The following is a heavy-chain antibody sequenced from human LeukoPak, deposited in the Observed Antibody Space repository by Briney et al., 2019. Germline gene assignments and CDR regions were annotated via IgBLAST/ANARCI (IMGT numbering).Heavy chain of an antibody. CDR2: IYYSVST. J-gene: IGHJ4*02. V-gene: IGHV4-59*08. Sequence: SETLSLTCTVSGGSISSYYWSWIRQPPGKGLEWIGYIYYSVSTNYNPSLKSRVTISVDTSKNQFSLKLSSVTAADTAVYYCARAGPGIAVAGTFDYWGQGTLVTVSS. CDR1: GGSISSYY. CDR3: ARAGPGIAVAGTFDY. D-gene: IGHD6-19*01.